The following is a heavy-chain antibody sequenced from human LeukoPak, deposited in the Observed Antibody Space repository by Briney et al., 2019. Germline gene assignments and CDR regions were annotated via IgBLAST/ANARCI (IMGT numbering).Heavy chain of an antibody. Sequence: GSSVKVSCKASGGTFSSYAISWVRQAPGQGLEWMGGIIPIFGTANYAQKFQGRVTITADESTSTAYMELSSLRSEDTAVYYCAREPPHFGVVINWFDPWGREPWSPSPQ. CDR2: IIPIFGTA. V-gene: IGHV1-69*01. J-gene: IGHJ5*02. CDR3: AREPPHFGVVINWFDP. D-gene: IGHD3-3*01. CDR1: GGTFSSYA.